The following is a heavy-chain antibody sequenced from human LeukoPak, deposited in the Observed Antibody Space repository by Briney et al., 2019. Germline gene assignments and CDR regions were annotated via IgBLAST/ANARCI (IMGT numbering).Heavy chain of an antibody. Sequence: PSETLSLTCTVSGYSISSGYYWGWIRQPPGKGLEWIGSIYHSGSTYYNPSLKSRVTISVDTSKNQFSLKLSSVTAADTAVYYCAREGYSYGYPYYYYYMDVWGKGTTVTVSS. CDR3: AREGYSYGYPYYYYYMDV. CDR1: GYSISSGYY. V-gene: IGHV4-38-2*02. J-gene: IGHJ6*03. D-gene: IGHD5-18*01. CDR2: IYHSGST.